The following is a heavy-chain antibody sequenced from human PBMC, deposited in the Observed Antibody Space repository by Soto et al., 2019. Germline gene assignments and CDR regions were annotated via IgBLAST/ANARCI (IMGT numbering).Heavy chain of an antibody. J-gene: IGHJ6*02. CDR3: ATAPTTVVTLRGDYYYYYGMDV. CDR2: FDPEDGET. D-gene: IGHD4-17*01. CDR1: GYTLTELS. Sequence: GASVKVSCKVSGYTLTELSMHWVRQAPGKGLEWMGGFDPEDGETIYAQKFQGRVTMTEDTSTDTAYMELSSLGSEDTAVYYCATAPTTVVTLRGDYYYYYGMDVWGQGTTVTVSS. V-gene: IGHV1-24*01.